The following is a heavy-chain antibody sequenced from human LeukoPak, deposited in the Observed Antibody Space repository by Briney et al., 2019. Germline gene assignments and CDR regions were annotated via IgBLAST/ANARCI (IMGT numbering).Heavy chain of an antibody. CDR3: TKNDVGDYGT. CDR1: GASISRTSYY. CDR2: VFHTGTA. V-gene: IGHV4-39*01. D-gene: IGHD4-17*01. J-gene: IGHJ5*02. Sequence: SETLSLTCSVSGASISRTSYYWGWIRQPPGKGLEWIGSVFHTGTAYYNPSLRSRVTLSVDTSKNQFSLKMSSVTAADTAVYYCTKNDVGDYGTWGQGTLVAVSS.